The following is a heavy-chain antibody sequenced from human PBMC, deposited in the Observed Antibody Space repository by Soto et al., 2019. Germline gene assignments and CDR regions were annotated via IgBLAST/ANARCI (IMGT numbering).Heavy chain of an antibody. CDR1: GFTFSGSA. V-gene: IGHV3-73*01. CDR3: TSHLPRGYCSSTSCYADYYYYYMDV. CDR2: IRSKANSYAT. Sequence: GGSLRLSCAASGFTFSGSAMHWVRQASGKGLEWVGRIRSKANSYATAYAASVKGRFTISRDDSKNTAYLQMNSLKTEDTAVYYCTSHLPRGYCSSTSCYADYYYYYMDVWGKGTTVTVSS. D-gene: IGHD2-2*01. J-gene: IGHJ6*03.